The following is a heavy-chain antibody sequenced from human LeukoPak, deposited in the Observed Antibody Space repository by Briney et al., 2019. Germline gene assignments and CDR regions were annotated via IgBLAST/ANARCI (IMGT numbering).Heavy chain of an antibody. CDR2: ISSSSSYI. CDR1: GFTFSSYS. J-gene: IGHJ6*03. D-gene: IGHD2-15*01. CDR3: ATRYCGGGSCYRGSDYYYYMDV. Sequence: GGSLRLSCAASGFTFSSYSMNWVRQAPGKGLEWVSSISSSSSYIYYADSVKGRFTISRDNAKNSLYLQMNSLRAEDTAVYYCATRYCGGGSCYRGSDYYYYMDVWGKGTTVTVSS. V-gene: IGHV3-21*01.